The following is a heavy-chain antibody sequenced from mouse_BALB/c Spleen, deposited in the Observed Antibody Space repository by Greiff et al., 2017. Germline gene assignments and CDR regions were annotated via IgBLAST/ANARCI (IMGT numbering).Heavy chain of an antibody. CDR2: ISSGGSYT. V-gene: IGHV5-9-4*01. CDR1: GFTFSSYA. D-gene: IGHD2-4*01. J-gene: IGHJ4*01. CDR3: ARAPYDYDY. Sequence: EVKVVESGGGLVKPGGSLKLSCAASGFTFSSYAMSWVRQSPEKRLEWVAEISSGGSYTYYPDTVTGRFTISRDNAKNTLYLEMSSLRSEDTAMYYCARAPYDYDYWGQGTSVTVSS.